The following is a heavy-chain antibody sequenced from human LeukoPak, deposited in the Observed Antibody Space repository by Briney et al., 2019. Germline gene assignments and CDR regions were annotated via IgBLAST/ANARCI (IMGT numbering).Heavy chain of an antibody. CDR3: ARVGVRLWPLGLDY. CDR1: GFTFSSYS. D-gene: IGHD5-18*01. V-gene: IGHV3-21*01. CDR2: ISSSSSYI. J-gene: IGHJ4*02. Sequence: PGVSLRLSCAASGFTFSSYSMNWVRQAPGKGLEWVSSISSSSSYIYYADSVKGRFTISRDNAKNSLYLQMNSLRAEDTAVYYCARVGVRLWPLGLDYWGQGTLVTVSS.